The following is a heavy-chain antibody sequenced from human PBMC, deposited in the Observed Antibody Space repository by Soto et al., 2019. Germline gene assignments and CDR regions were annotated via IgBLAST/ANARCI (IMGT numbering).Heavy chain of an antibody. D-gene: IGHD2-2*01. CDR1: GFTVSSNY. CDR3: AREMPDCSSTSCYPPDAFDI. CDR2: IYSGGST. Sequence: GGSLRLSCAASGFTVSSNYMSWVRQAPGKGLEWVSVIYSGGSTYYADSVKGRFTISRDNSKNTLYLQMNSLRAEDTAVYYCAREMPDCSSTSCYPPDAFDIWGQGTMVTVSS. J-gene: IGHJ3*02. V-gene: IGHV3-53*01.